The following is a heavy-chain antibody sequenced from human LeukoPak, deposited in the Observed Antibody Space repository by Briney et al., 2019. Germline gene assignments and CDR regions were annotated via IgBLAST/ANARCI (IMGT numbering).Heavy chain of an antibody. J-gene: IGHJ5*02. V-gene: IGHV4-4*09. D-gene: IGHD2-2*01. CDR1: GGSNSSYY. CDR2: IYTSGSN. Sequence: SETLSLTCTVSGGSNSSYYWSWIRQPPGKGLEWIGYIYTSGSNNYNPSLKSRVTISVDTSKNQFSLKLSSVTAADTAVYYCARHIKYCSSTSCYSWFDPWGQGTLVTVSS. CDR3: ARHIKYCSSTSCYSWFDP.